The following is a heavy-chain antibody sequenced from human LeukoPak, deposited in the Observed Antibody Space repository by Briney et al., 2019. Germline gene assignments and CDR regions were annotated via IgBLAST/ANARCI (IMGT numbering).Heavy chain of an antibody. CDR1: GGSISSYY. D-gene: IGHD3-22*01. CDR3: ARHVPAYYYDSSGYSGGFDP. CDR2: IYYSGST. J-gene: IGHJ5*02. V-gene: IGHV4-59*08. Sequence: PSETPSLTCTVSGGSISSYYWSWIRQPPGKGLEWIGYIYYSGSTNYNPSLKSRVTISVDTSKNQFSLKLSSVTAADTAVYYCARHVPAYYYDSSGYSGGFDPWGQGTLVTVSS.